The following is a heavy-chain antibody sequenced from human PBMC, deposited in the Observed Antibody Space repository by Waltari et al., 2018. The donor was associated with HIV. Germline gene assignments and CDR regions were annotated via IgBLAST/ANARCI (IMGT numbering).Heavy chain of an antibody. CDR3: ARHALRVGAAYWNFDL. D-gene: IGHD1-26*01. Sequence: QLQLQESGPGLVKPSETLSITCTVSGGSASSSSYFSGWIRQPPGKGLEWVGRIYYTGRAYYNPSLKSRVTISVDTSKNQFSLKVTSVTAADTAVYYCARHALRVGAAYWNFDLWGRGTLVTVSS. CDR2: IYYTGRA. V-gene: IGHV4-39*01. CDR1: GGSASSSSYF. J-gene: IGHJ2*01.